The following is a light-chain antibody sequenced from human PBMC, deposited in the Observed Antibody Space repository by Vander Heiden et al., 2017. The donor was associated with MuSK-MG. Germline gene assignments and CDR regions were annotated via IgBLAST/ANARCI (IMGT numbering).Light chain of an antibody. V-gene: IGKV1-5*03. Sequence: DIQMTQSPSTLSASVGDRVTITCRASQSNSSWLAWYQQKPGKAPKLLIYKASSLESGVPSRFSGSGSGTEFTLTISSLQPDDFATYYCQQYNSYKWTFGQGTKVEIK. CDR2: KAS. J-gene: IGKJ1*01. CDR3: QQYNSYKWT. CDR1: QSNSSW.